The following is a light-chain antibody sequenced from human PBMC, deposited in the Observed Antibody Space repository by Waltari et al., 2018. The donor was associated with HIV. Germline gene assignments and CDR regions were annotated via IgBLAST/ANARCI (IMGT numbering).Light chain of an antibody. CDR3: MQSKRFPRT. V-gene: IGKV2-24*01. CDR1: ESLRNENGDTY. CDR2: QVS. J-gene: IGKJ2*01. Sequence: GQSAAISCRSSESLRNENGDTYLSWLYQRRGEPPRLLLYQVSNRLSGVPDRFSGGGAGTQFTLKISRVEADDVGLYYCMQSKRFPRTFGQGTKMEI.